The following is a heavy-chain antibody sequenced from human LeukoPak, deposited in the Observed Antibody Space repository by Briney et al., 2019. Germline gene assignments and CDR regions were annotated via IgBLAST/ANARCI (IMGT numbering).Heavy chain of an antibody. CDR3: ARDQDSSDHRGNWFDP. J-gene: IGHJ5*02. Sequence: SETLSLTCTVSGGSISSYYWSWIRQPPGKGLEWIGYTYYSGSTNYNPSLKSRVTISVDTSKNQFSLKLSSVTAADTAVYYCARDQDSSDHRGNWFDPWGQGTLVTVSS. CDR1: GGSISSYY. CDR2: TYYSGST. D-gene: IGHD3-22*01. V-gene: IGHV4-59*01.